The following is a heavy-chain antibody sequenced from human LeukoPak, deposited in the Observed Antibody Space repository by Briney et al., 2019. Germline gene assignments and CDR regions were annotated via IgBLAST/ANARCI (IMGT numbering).Heavy chain of an antibody. CDR3: ARNGRVRRVVKDLFEY. Sequence: ASVRVSCKTSGYTFTDYDITWVRQAPGQGLEWMGRFSPYNGNTYYSQRFQGRVTITKDTSTGTAYMDLRNLRTDDTAMYYCARNGRVRRVVKDLFEYWGQGTLVAVSS. J-gene: IGHJ4*02. D-gene: IGHD3-10*01. CDR2: FSPYNGNT. V-gene: IGHV1-18*01. CDR1: GYTFTDYD.